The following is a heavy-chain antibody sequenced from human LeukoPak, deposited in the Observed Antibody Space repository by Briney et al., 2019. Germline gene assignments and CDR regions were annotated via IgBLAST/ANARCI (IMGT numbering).Heavy chain of an antibody. D-gene: IGHD2-2*01. J-gene: IGHJ4*02. CDR3: ARENCTSTSCYVSY. V-gene: IGHV3-21*01. Sequence: PGGSLRLSCAASGFTFSGYNMNWVRQAPGKGLEWVSSISGSSSYIYYAVSLKGRFTISRDSAKNSLYLQMNSLRDEDTAVYYCARENCTSTSCYVSYWGQGTLVTVSS. CDR1: GFTFSGYN. CDR2: ISGSSSYI.